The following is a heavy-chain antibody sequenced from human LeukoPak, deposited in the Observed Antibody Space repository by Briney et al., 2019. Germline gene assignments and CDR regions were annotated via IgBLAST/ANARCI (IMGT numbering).Heavy chain of an antibody. Sequence: ASVKVSCKVSGYTPTELSMHWVRQAPGKGLEWMGGFDPEDGETIYAQKFQGRVTMTEDTSTDTAYMELSSLRSEDTAVYYCATAHCSGGSCTLDYWGQGTLVTVSS. CDR2: FDPEDGET. D-gene: IGHD2-15*01. CDR1: GYTPTELS. J-gene: IGHJ4*02. V-gene: IGHV1-24*01. CDR3: ATAHCSGGSCTLDY.